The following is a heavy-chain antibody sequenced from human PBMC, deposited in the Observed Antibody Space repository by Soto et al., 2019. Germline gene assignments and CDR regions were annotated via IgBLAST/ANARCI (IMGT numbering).Heavy chain of an antibody. CDR1: GGSFSGYY. D-gene: IGHD3-16*01. J-gene: IGHJ4*02. V-gene: IGHV4-34*01. CDR3: AGGVYLKTLDY. Sequence: TSETLSLTCAVCGGSFSGYYWSWIRQPPGKGLEWIGEINHSGSTNYNPSLKSRVTISVDTSKNQFSLKLSSVTAADTAVYYCAGGVYLKTLDYWGQGTRVTVSS. CDR2: INHSGST.